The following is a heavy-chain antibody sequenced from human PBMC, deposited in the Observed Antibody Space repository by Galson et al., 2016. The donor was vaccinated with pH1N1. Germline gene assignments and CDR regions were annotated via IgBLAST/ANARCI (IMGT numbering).Heavy chain of an antibody. CDR3: AKEGRWYGGNWFDP. CDR1: GFAFNYFA. CDR2: INGRGSST. D-gene: IGHD3-10*01. V-gene: IGHV3-23*01. Sequence: SLRLSCAASGFAFNYFAMTWVRQAPGKGLVWVSSINGRGSSTYYADSVKGRFTLSRDNSRSTLYLQLSALTVDDTAVYYCAKEGRWYGGNWFDPWGQGTLVTVSS. J-gene: IGHJ5*02.